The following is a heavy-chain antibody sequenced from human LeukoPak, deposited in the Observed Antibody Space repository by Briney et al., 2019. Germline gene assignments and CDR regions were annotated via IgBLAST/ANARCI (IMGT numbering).Heavy chain of an antibody. CDR3: ARSRSGGENWFDP. CDR2: INSKGGGT. CDR1: GYTFTDYY. D-gene: IGHD2-15*01. J-gene: IGHJ5*02. V-gene: IGHV1-2*06. Sequence: ASVKASCKASGYTFTDYYMHWVRQAPGQGLEWMGRINSKGGGTTYAQNFQGRVTMTRDTSISTAYMELSRLRSDDTAVYYCARSRSGGENWFDPWGQGTLVTVSS.